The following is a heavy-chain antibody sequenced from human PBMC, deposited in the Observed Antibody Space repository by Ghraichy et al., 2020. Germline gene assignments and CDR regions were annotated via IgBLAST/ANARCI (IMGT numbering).Heavy chain of an antibody. CDR3: ARDRFARAVGYFDY. CDR2: IWYDGSNK. V-gene: IGHV3-33*01. D-gene: IGHD2-21*01. J-gene: IGHJ4*02. CDR1: GFTFSSYG. Sequence: GGSLRLSCAASGFTFSSYGMHWVRQAPGKGLEWVAVIWYDGSNKYYADSVKGRFTISRDNSKNTLYLQMNSLRAEDTAVYYCARDRFARAVGYFDYWGQGTLVTVSS.